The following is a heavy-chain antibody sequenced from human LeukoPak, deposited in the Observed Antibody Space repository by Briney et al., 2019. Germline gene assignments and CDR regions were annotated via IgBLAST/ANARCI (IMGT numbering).Heavy chain of an antibody. J-gene: IGHJ2*01. CDR2: IQTTGTT. CDR3: ARDRDDDNSGYWATLWYFDL. V-gene: IGHV4-4*07. D-gene: IGHD3-22*01. Sequence: SETLSLTCTVSGGSISSFYWSWMRQPAGKGLEWIGRIQTTGTTNYTPSLKSRVTMSVDAAKTQFSLKLSSVTAADTAMYYCARDRDDDNSGYWATLWYFDLWGRGTLVTVSS. CDR1: GGSISSFY.